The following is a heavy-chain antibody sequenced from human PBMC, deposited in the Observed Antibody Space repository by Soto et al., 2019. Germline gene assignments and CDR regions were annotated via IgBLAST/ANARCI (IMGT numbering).Heavy chain of an antibody. CDR1: GGSISSYY. J-gene: IGHJ3*02. CDR2: IYYSGST. V-gene: IGHV4-59*01. CDR3: ARSGLYVTPSPAAFDI. Sequence: QVQLQESGPGLVKPSETLSLTCTVSGGSISSYYWSWIRQPPGKGLEWIGYIYYSGSTNYNPSLKSRVTISVDTSKNQFALKLSSVTAADTAVYYCARSGLYVTPSPAAFDIWGQGTMVTVSS. D-gene: IGHD2-2*02.